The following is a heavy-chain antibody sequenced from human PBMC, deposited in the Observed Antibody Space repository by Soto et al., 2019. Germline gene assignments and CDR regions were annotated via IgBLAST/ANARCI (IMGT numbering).Heavy chain of an antibody. CDR3: ARQHYDFWSGYYLNWFDP. CDR1: GGSVSSGSYY. V-gene: IGHV4-61*01. J-gene: IGHJ5*02. CDR2: IYYSGST. D-gene: IGHD3-3*01. Sequence: PSETLSLTCTVSGGSVSSGSYYWSWIRQPPGKGLEWIGYIYYSGSTNYNPSLKSRVTISVDTSKNQFSLKLSSVTAADTAVYYCARQHYDFWSGYYLNWFDPWGQGTLFTVSS.